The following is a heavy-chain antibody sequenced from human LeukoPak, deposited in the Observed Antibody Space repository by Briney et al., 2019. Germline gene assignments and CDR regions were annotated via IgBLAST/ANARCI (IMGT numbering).Heavy chain of an antibody. J-gene: IGHJ4*02. CDR1: GFTFSRYA. D-gene: IGHD2-2*01. CDR2: ISGSAGST. CDR3: AKGSYCSSTTCYGVADRIDY. Sequence: PGGSLRLSCAASGFTFSRYAMSWVRQAPGKGLEWVSAISGSAGSTYYADSVKGRFTISRDNSKNTLYLQMNSLRAEDTAVYYCAKGSYCSSTTCYGVADRIDYWGQGTLVTVSS. V-gene: IGHV3-23*01.